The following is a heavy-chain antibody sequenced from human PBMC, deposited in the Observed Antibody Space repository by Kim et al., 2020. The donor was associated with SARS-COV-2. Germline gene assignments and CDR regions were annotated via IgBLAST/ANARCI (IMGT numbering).Heavy chain of an antibody. V-gene: IGHV3-30*04. Sequence: GGSLRLSCAASGFTFSSSAMHWVRRTPGKGLEWVAVISYDGSNKYYADSVKGRFTISRDNSKNTLYLQMNSLRADDTAVYYCAKCSGGSCYTPPDYWGQGTLVTVSS. CDR2: ISYDGSNK. CDR3: AKCSGGSCYTPPDY. CDR1: GFTFSSSA. D-gene: IGHD2-15*01. J-gene: IGHJ4*02.